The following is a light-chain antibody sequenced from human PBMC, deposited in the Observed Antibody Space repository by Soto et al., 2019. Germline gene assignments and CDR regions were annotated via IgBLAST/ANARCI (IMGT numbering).Light chain of an antibody. CDR3: QQSYSTLLT. CDR2: AAS. V-gene: IGKV1-39*01. Sequence: DIQMNQSRSSLSASVGDRVTITCRASQSISSYLNWYQQKPGKAPKLLIYAASSLQSGVPSRFSGSGSGTDFTLTISSLQPEDFATYYGQQSYSTLLTFGGGTKVEIK. J-gene: IGKJ4*01. CDR1: QSISSY.